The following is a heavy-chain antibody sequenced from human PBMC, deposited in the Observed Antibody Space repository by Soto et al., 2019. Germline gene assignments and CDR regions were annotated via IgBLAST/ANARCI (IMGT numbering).Heavy chain of an antibody. D-gene: IGHD3-22*01. CDR2: IYYSGST. J-gene: IGHJ5*02. V-gene: IGHV4-31*03. CDR1: GGSISSGGYY. Sequence: SETLSLTCTVSGGSISSGGYYWSWIRQHPGKGLEWIGYIYYSGSTYYNPSLKSRVTISVDTSKNQFSLKLSSVTAADTAVYYCAGTYYHDSSGYYYPNWFDPWGQGTLVTVSS. CDR3: AGTYYHDSSGYYYPNWFDP.